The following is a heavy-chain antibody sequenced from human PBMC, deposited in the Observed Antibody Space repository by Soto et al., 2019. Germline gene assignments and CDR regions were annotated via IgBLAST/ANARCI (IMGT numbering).Heavy chain of an antibody. D-gene: IGHD3-16*01. CDR1: GGSVSSGSYY. J-gene: IGHJ6*02. CDR2: IYYSGST. Sequence: SETLSLTCTVSGGSVSSGSYYWSWIRQPPGKGLEWIGYIYYSGSTNYNPSLKSRVTISVDTSKNQFSLKLSSVTAADTAVYYCARGQKGGYGMDVWGPGTMLTVS. V-gene: IGHV4-61*01. CDR3: ARGQKGGYGMDV.